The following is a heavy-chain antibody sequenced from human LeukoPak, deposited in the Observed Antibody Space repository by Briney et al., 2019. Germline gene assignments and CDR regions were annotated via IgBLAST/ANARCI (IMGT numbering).Heavy chain of an antibody. Sequence: GSSLRPSCAASGFTFSSFGMHWVRQAPGKGLEWVAVISYDGSNKYYADSVKGRFTISRDNSKNTLYLQMNSLRAEDTAVYYCAKDYSSGEYYFDYWGQGTLVTVSS. CDR3: AKDYSSGEYYFDY. CDR1: GFTFSSFG. CDR2: ISYDGSNK. V-gene: IGHV3-30*18. D-gene: IGHD4-11*01. J-gene: IGHJ4*02.